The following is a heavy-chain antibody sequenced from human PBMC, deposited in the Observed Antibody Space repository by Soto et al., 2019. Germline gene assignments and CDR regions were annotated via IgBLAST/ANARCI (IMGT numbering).Heavy chain of an antibody. CDR1: GGSISSYY. Sequence: SETLSLTCTVSGGSISSYYWSWIRQPPGKGLEWIGYIYYSGSTNYNPSLKSRVTISVDTSKNQFSLKLSSVTAADTAVYYFARDGYSSSWYRYHNWFDPWGQGTLVTVSS. J-gene: IGHJ5*02. V-gene: IGHV4-59*01. D-gene: IGHD6-13*01. CDR2: IYYSGST. CDR3: ARDGYSSSWYRYHNWFDP.